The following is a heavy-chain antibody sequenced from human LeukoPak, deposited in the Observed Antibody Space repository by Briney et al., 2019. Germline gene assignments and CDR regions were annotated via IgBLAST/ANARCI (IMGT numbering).Heavy chain of an antibody. D-gene: IGHD4-17*01. CDR3: ARDGTSDYGDYWYFDL. Sequence: GSLRLSCAASGFTFSSYSMNWVRQAPGKGLEWVSFITSSSSYISYADSMKGRFTISRDNAKKSLYLQMNSLRAEDTAVYYCARDGTSDYGDYWYFDLWGRGTLVTVSS. J-gene: IGHJ2*01. CDR2: ITSSSSYI. V-gene: IGHV3-21*01. CDR1: GFTFSSYS.